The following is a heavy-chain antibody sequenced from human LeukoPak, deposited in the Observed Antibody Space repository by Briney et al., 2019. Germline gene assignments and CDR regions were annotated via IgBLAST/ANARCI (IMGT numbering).Heavy chain of an antibody. V-gene: IGHV4-39*01. Sequence: SETLSLTCTVSGGSISSSYDYWGWVRQPPGKGLEWIVSIYSSGSTYYNPSLKSRVTISVDTSKNQFSLKRTSVTAADTAVYYCASHYGPWGQGTLVTVSS. CDR2: IYSSGST. J-gene: IGHJ5*02. CDR1: GGSISSSYDY. CDR3: ASHYGP. D-gene: IGHD3-16*01.